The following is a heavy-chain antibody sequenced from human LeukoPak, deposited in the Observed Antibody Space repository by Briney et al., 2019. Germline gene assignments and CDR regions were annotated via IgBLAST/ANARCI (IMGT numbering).Heavy chain of an antibody. CDR1: GFTFSSYE. CDR3: ASHPRYSGSLHHDY. D-gene: IGHD1-26*01. Sequence: PGGSLRLSCAASGFTFSSYEMNWVRQAPGKGLEWVSYISTTGSSIYYADSVKGRFTISRDNAKNSLYLQMNSLRAEDTAVYYCASHPRYSGSLHHDYWGQGTLVTVSS. J-gene: IGHJ4*02. V-gene: IGHV3-48*03. CDR2: ISTTGSSI.